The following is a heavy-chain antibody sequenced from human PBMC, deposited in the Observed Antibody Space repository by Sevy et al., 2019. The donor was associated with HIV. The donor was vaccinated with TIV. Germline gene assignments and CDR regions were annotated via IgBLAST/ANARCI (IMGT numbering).Heavy chain of an antibody. CDR1: GYSFTGYY. CDR2: INPNSGGT. J-gene: IGHJ4*02. CDR3: AKMYYYDRSGHTPHY. V-gene: IGHV1-2*02. D-gene: IGHD3-22*01. Sequence: ASVKVSCKASGYSFTGYYIHWVRQAPGQGLEWMGWINPNSGGTSYAQNFQGRVTMTRDTSISTAYIELSSLRSDDTAVYYCAKMYYYDRSGHTPHYWGQGTLVTVSS.